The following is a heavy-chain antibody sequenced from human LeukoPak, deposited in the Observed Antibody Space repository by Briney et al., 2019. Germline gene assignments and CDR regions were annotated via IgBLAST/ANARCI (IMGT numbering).Heavy chain of an antibody. CDR2: INSDGSST. Sequence: PGGSLRLSCAASGFTFSSYWMHWVRQAPGKGLVWVSRINSDGSSTSYADSVKGRFTISRDNAKNTLYLQMNSLRVEDTAVYYCAKFSPSYYDSSGGLDYWGQGTLVTVSS. D-gene: IGHD3-22*01. CDR1: GFTFSSYW. J-gene: IGHJ4*02. CDR3: AKFSPSYYDSSGGLDY. V-gene: IGHV3-74*01.